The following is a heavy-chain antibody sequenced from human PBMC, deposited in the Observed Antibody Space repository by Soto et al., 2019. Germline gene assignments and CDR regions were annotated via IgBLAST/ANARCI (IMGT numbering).Heavy chain of an antibody. Sequence: GKGLEWVAVIWYDGSNKYYADSVKGRFTISRDNSKNTLYLQMNSLRAEDTAVYYCARSYYYDSSGYYRSFSQHWGQGSLVIVSS. D-gene: IGHD3-22*01. J-gene: IGHJ1*01. V-gene: IGHV3-33*01. CDR2: IWYDGSNK. CDR3: ARSYYYDSSGYYRSFSQH.